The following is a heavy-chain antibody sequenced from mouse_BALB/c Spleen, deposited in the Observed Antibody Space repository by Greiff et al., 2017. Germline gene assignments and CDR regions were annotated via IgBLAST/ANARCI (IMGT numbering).Heavy chain of an antibody. CDR2: IWAGGST. CDR1: GFSLTSYG. CDR3: ARERERFYYWDD. V-gene: IGHV2-9*02. J-gene: IGHJ2*01. Sequence: VQGVESGPGLVAPSQSLSITCTVSGFSLTSYGVHWVRQPPGKGLEWLGVIWAGGSTNYHSALMSRLSISKDNSKSQVFLKMNSLQTDDTAMYYCARERERFYYWDDGGQGTTLTVSA.